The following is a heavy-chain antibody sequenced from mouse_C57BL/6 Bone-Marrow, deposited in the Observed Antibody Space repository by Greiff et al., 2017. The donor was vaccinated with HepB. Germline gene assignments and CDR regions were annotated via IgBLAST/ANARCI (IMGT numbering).Heavy chain of an antibody. CDR2: INPSNGGT. CDR3: ARQYYGPYYFDY. V-gene: IGHV1-53*01. D-gene: IGHD1-1*01. CDR1: GYTFTSYW. J-gene: IGHJ2*01. Sequence: QVHVKQPGTELVKPGASVKLSCKASGYTFTSYWMHWVKQRPGQGLEWIGNINPSNGGTNYNEKFKSKATLTVDKSSSTAYMQLSSLTSEDSAVYYCARQYYGPYYFDYWGQGTTLTVSS.